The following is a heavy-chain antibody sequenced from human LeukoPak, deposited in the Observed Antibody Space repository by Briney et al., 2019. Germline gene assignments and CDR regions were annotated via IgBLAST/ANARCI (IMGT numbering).Heavy chain of an antibody. CDR2: LHYSGIT. CDR3: ARGVPNCSSTSCYFNY. CDR1: GDSISSYS. D-gene: IGHD2-2*01. J-gene: IGHJ4*02. V-gene: IGHV4-59*01. Sequence: PSETLSLTCTVSGDSISSYSWSWIRQPPGKGLEWIGYLHYSGITNYNPSLKSRVTISVDTSRNQFSLKLTSVTAADTAVYYCARGVPNCSSTSCYFNYWGQGTLVTVSS.